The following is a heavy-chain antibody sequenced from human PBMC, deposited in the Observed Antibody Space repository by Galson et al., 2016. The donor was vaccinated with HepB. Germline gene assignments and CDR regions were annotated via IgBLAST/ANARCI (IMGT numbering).Heavy chain of an antibody. J-gene: IGHJ6*02. D-gene: IGHD3-10*01. Sequence: SLRLSCAASGFTFSSYGMHWVRQAPGKGLEWVAVIWYDGSNKYYVDSVKGRFTISRDNSKNTLYLQMKSLRAEDTAVYYCARGELGFGESLYYYGMDVWGQGTTVTVSS. CDR1: GFTFSSYG. CDR2: IWYDGSNK. V-gene: IGHV3-33*01. CDR3: ARGELGFGESLYYYGMDV.